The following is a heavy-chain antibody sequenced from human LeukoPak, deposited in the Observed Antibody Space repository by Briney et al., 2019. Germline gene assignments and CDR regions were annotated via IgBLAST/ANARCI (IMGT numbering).Heavy chain of an antibody. J-gene: IGHJ4*02. CDR2: NYYSGST. V-gene: IGHV4-39*01. Sequence: SQTLSLTCTVSGGSFSSNYSYWGWIRQPPGAGLAWIGWNYYSGSTYYNQSLRSRVTISVDTSKNQFSLNLNSVTAADTAVYYCARHRGSGSYYDPHDYWGQGTLVTVSS. CDR1: GGSFSSNYSY. D-gene: IGHD1-26*01. CDR3: ARHRGSGSYYDPHDY.